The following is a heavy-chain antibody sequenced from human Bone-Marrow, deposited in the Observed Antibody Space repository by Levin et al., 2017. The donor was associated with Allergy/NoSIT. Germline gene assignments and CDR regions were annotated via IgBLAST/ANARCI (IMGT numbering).Heavy chain of an antibody. V-gene: IGHV3-9*01. CDR2: ISWNSGNI. D-gene: IGHD4/OR15-4a*01. J-gene: IGHJ6*02. Sequence: QSGESLKISCAASGFTLDDYAMYWVRQTPGEGLEWVSAISWNSGNIAYADSVKGRFTISRDNAKNSLYLQMNSLRTEDTAFYYCAKSQGAYFYGVDVWGQGTTVTVSS. CDR3: AKSQGAYFYGVDV. CDR1: GFTLDDYA.